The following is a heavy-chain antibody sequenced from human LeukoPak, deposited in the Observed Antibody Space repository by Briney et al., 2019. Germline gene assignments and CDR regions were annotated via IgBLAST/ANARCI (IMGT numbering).Heavy chain of an antibody. J-gene: IGHJ5*02. Sequence: GGSLRLSCSASGFTFSSYAMEWVRQAPGKGLEYVSVISSNGGSTHYVDSVKGRFTISRDNPKNMLYLQMSSLRAEDTAVYYCVKGSSTSYRYNWFDPWGQGTLVTVSS. CDR2: ISSNGGST. CDR3: VKGSSTSYRYNWFDP. CDR1: GFTFSSYA. V-gene: IGHV3-64D*06. D-gene: IGHD2-2*01.